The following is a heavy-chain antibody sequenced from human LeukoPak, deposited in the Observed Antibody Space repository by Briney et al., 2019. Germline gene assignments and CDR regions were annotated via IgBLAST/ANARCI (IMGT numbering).Heavy chain of an antibody. CDR2: IYYSGST. CDR1: GGSVSSGSYY. V-gene: IGHV4-61*01. Sequence: SETLSLTCTVSGGSVSSGSYYWSWIRQPPGKGLEWIGYIYYSGSTNYNPSLKSRVTISVDTSKDQFSLKLSSVTAADTAVYYCARMQPVRYYYYGMDVWGQGTTVTVSS. D-gene: IGHD6-6*01. J-gene: IGHJ6*02. CDR3: ARMQPVRYYYYGMDV.